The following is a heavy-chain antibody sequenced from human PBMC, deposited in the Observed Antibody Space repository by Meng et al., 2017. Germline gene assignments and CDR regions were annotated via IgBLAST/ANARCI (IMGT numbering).Heavy chain of an antibody. CDR2: IIPIFGTA. V-gene: IGHV1-69*01. CDR1: WGTFSSYA. CDR3: ARGGYSYGLWFDP. J-gene: IGHJ5*02. Sequence: VQHVRFGAEVKMPGSSVKVSCKAPWGTFSSYALSWVRQAPGQGLEWMGGIIPIFGTANYAQKFQGRVTITADESTSTAYMELSSLRSEDTAVYYCARGGYSYGLWFDPWGQGTLVTVSS. D-gene: IGHD5-18*01.